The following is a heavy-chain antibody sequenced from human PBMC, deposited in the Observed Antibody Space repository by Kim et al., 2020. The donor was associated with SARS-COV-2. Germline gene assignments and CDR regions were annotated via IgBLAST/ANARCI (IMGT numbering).Heavy chain of an antibody. J-gene: IGHJ4*02. CDR3: ARHRRITIFGVVTTGLDY. Sequence: GESLKISCKGSGYSFTSYWISWVRQMPGKGLEWMGRIDPSDSYTNYSPSFQGHVTISADKSISTAYLQWSSLKASDTAMYYCARHRRITIFGVVTTGLDYWGQGTLVTVSS. V-gene: IGHV5-10-1*01. CDR2: IDPSDSYT. CDR1: GYSFTSYW. D-gene: IGHD3-3*01.